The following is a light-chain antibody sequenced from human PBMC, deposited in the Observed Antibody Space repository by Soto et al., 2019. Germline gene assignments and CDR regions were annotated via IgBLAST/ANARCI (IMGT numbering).Light chain of an antibody. V-gene: IGKV3-20*01. Sequence: EIVLTQSPGTLSFSPGERAILSCRASQSVSTSYVAWYQQKFGQAPRLLIYDAFSRATGIPDRFSASGSGTDFTLTISRLEPEDFAVYYCQQYGSSSWTFGQGTTVDIK. CDR3: QQYGSSSWT. J-gene: IGKJ1*01. CDR1: QSVSTSY. CDR2: DAF.